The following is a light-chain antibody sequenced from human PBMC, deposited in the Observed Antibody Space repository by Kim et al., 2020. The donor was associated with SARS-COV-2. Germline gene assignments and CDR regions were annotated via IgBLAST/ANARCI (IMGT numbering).Light chain of an antibody. CDR3: QQYNDHELT. Sequence: DIQMTQSPSTLSASVGDRVTITCRASQNVNTWLAWYQQRPGKAPQVLIYDASNLESEVPSRFSGSGSGTEFTLTISGLQPDDFATYYCQQYNDHELTFGGGTKVDIK. CDR1: QNVNTW. V-gene: IGKV1-5*01. CDR2: DAS. J-gene: IGKJ4*01.